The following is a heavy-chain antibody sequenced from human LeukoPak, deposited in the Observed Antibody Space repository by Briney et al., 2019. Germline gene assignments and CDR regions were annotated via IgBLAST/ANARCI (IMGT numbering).Heavy chain of an antibody. CDR3: ATAFGLTFYDVPSPWYFVR. CDR1: GFTFGSYW. CDR2: INQDGSEQ. J-gene: IGHJ2*01. V-gene: IGHV3-7*01. D-gene: IGHD3-16*01. Sequence: GGSLRLSCATSGFTFGSYWMSWVRQAPGKELEWLANINQDGSEQYYADSLKGRFTISRDNAKNSLLLQINGLSAEDTAVYYCATAFGLTFYDVPSPWYFVRWGRGTLVAVSS.